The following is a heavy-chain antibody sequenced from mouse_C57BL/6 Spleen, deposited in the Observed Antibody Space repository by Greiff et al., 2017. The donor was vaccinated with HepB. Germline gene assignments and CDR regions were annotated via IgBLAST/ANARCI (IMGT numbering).Heavy chain of an antibody. V-gene: IGHV1-55*01. CDR3: ARSGAPHRYFDV. Sequence: QVQLQQPGAELVKPGASVKMSCKASGYTFTSYWITWVKQRPGQGLEWIGDIYPGSGSTNYNQKFKGKSTLTVDKSSSTAYMQLSSLTSEDSAVYYCARSGAPHRYFDVWGTGTTVTVSS. CDR2: IYPGSGST. D-gene: IGHD3-1*01. CDR1: GYTFTSYW. J-gene: IGHJ1*03.